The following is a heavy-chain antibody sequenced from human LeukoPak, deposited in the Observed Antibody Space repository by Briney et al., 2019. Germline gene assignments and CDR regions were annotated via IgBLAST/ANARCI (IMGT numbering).Heavy chain of an antibody. Sequence: GGSLRLSCAASGFTFSSYAMSWVRQAPGKGLEWVSAISGSGGSTYYADSVKGRFTISRDNSKNTLYLQMNSLRAGDTAVYYCAKLYGSGTVTTTGHYYYYYGMDVWGQGTTVTVSS. V-gene: IGHV3-23*01. J-gene: IGHJ6*02. CDR3: AKLYGSGTVTTTGHYYYYYGMDV. CDR2: ISGSGGST. D-gene: IGHD3-10*01. CDR1: GFTFSSYA.